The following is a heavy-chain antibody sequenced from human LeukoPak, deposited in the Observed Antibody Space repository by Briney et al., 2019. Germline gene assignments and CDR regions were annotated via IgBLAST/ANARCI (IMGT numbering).Heavy chain of an antibody. CDR2: INHSGST. CDR3: ARGRGYSYGFRY. V-gene: IGHV4-34*01. D-gene: IGHD5-18*01. J-gene: IGHJ4*02. CDR1: GGSFSGYY. Sequence: SETLSLTCTVYGGSFSGYYWSWIRQPPGKGLEWIGEINHSGSTNYNPSLKGRVTISVDTSKNQFSLKLSSVTAADTAVYYCARGRGYSYGFRYWGQGTLVTVSS.